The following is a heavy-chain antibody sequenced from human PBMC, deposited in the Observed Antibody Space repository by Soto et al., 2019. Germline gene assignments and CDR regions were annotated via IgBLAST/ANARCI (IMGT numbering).Heavy chain of an antibody. Sequence: QMQLQESGPGLVKPSETLSLTCTVSGGSISSYYWSWIRQPAGKGLEWIGRIYTSGSTNYNPSLKNRVTMSVDTSKNQFSLKLSSVTAADTAVYYCARDFPYSSSWYAGFDYWGQGPLVTVSS. CDR2: IYTSGST. V-gene: IGHV4-4*07. CDR1: GGSISSYY. J-gene: IGHJ4*02. CDR3: ARDFPYSSSWYAGFDY. D-gene: IGHD6-13*01.